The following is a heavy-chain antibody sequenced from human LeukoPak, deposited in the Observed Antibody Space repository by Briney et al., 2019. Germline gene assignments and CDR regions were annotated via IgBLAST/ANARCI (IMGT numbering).Heavy chain of an antibody. CDR3: ARDRPSYSSSCPDY. Sequence: GGSLRLSCAVSGFTFKLYWMHWVRQAPGKGPVWVSRINDDGSDTTYADSVKGRFTISRDDAKNMLFLQMNSLRAEDTAVYYCARDRPSYSSSCPDYWGQGTLVTVSS. D-gene: IGHD6-13*01. CDR2: INDDGSDT. J-gene: IGHJ4*02. CDR1: GFTFKLYW. V-gene: IGHV3-74*01.